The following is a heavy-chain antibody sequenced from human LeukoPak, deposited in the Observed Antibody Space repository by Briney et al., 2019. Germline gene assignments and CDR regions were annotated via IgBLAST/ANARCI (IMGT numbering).Heavy chain of an antibody. Sequence: SETMSLTCTVSGGSISGSRTWGWGPQPPGKGAEGSGNIHNDGRTASNPSLKSRLTTSLGTSPHPFSRRVGCVTAADTAFYYCARVLTAAGVDFWGPGVLVSISS. V-gene: IGHV4-39*07. CDR1: GGSISGSRT. CDR3: ARVLTAAGVDF. D-gene: IGHD6-25*01. CDR2: IHNDGRT. J-gene: IGHJ4*02.